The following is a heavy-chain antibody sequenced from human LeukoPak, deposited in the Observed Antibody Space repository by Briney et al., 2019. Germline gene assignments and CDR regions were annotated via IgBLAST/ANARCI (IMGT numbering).Heavy chain of an antibody. CDR2: IWYDGSNK. J-gene: IGHJ4*02. CDR3: ASCHKPYDSSGYLDY. CDR1: GFTFSSYD. D-gene: IGHD3-22*01. V-gene: IGHV3-33*01. Sequence: HPGGSLILSCAASGFTFSSYDMHWVRQAPGKGLEWVALIWYDGSNKYYADSVKGRFTISRDNSKNTLYLQMNSLRAEDTAVYYCASCHKPYDSSGYLDYWGQGTVGTFSS.